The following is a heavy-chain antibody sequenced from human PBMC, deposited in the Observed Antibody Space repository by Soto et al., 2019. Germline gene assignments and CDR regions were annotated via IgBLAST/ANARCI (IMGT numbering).Heavy chain of an antibody. CDR3: ARVGYCSGGSCYFSWDY. V-gene: IGHV1-69*13. J-gene: IGHJ4*02. D-gene: IGHD2-15*01. CDR1: GGTFSSYA. Sequence: SVKVSCKASGGTFSSYAISWVRQAPGQGLEWMGGIIPIFGTANYAQKFQGRVTITADESTSTAYMELSSLRSEDTAVYYCARVGYCSGGSCYFSWDYWGQGTLVTVSS. CDR2: IIPIFGTA.